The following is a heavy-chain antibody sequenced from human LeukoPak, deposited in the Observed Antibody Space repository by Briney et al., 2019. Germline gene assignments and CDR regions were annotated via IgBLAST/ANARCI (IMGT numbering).Heavy chain of an antibody. CDR3: ARDKDSSGYAAFDI. CDR2: ISSSSSTI. D-gene: IGHD3-22*01. J-gene: IGHJ3*02. Sequence: GGSLRLSCAASGFTFSSYSMNWVRQAPGKGLEWVSYISSSSSTIYYADSVKGRFTISRDNAKNSLYLQMNSLRAEDTAVYYCARDKDSSGYAAFDIWGQGTMVTVSS. CDR1: GFTFSSYS. V-gene: IGHV3-48*04.